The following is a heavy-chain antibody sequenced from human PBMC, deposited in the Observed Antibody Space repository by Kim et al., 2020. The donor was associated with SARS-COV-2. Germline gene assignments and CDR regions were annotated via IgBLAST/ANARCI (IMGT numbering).Heavy chain of an antibody. J-gene: IGHJ4*02. D-gene: IGHD4-17*01. Sequence: YADSEKGRVTLSRDNSQNTLYLQMNSLRAEDTTVYYCAKGSSRTTVTPEYWGQGTLVTVSS. CDR3: AKGSSRTTVTPEY. V-gene: IGHV3-23*01.